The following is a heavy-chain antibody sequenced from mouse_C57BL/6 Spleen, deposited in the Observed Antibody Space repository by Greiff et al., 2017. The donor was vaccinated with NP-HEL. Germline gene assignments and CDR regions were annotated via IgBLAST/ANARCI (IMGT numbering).Heavy chain of an antibody. D-gene: IGHD1-1*01. V-gene: IGHV2-2*01. J-gene: IGHJ4*01. CDR3: ASGVPYYYGSSPGAMDY. CDR1: GFSLTSYG. Sequence: QVQLQQSGPGLVQPSQSLSITCTVSGFSLTSYGVHWVRQSPGKGLEWLGVIWSGGSTDYNAAFISRLSISKDNSKSQVFFKMNSLQADDTAIYYCASGVPYYYGSSPGAMDYWGQGTSVTVSS. CDR2: IWSGGST.